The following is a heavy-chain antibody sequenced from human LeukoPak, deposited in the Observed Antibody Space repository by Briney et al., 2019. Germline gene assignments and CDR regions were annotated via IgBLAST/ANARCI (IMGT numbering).Heavy chain of an antibody. D-gene: IGHD3-10*01. J-gene: IGHJ4*02. CDR2: INPNSGGT. V-gene: IGHV1-2*02. CDR3: AGLYYPSDSFNY. CDR1: GYTFTAFY. Sequence: ASVQVSCKASGYTFTAFYIHWVRQAPGQGLEWMGCINPNSGGTNYAQKFQGRVTMTRDTSISTAYMELSRLRSDDTAVYYCAGLYYPSDSFNYWGQGTLVTVSS.